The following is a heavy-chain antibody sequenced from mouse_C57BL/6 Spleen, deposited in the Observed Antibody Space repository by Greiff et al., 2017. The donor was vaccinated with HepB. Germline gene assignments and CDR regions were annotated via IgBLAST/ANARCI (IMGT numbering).Heavy chain of an antibody. J-gene: IGHJ3*01. CDR3: ARSGGYDGSWFAY. CDR2: INPSNGGT. D-gene: IGHD2-2*01. Sequence: VQLQQPGTELVKPGASVKLSCKASGYTFTSYWMHWVKQRPGQGLEWIGNINPSNGGTNYNEKFKSKATLTVDKSSSTVYMQLSSLTSEDSAVYYCARSGGYDGSWFAYWGQGTQVTVSA. CDR1: GYTFTSYW. V-gene: IGHV1-53*01.